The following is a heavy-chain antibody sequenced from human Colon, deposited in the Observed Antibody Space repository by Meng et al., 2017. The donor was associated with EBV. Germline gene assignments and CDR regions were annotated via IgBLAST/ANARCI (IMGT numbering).Heavy chain of an antibody. J-gene: IGHJ4*02. D-gene: IGHD1-26*01. CDR3: ARPLVGPANLGY. CDR1: GFSFSDYW. V-gene: IGHV3-74*01. CDR2: IINDGSGT. Sequence: EVQLVESGVGLVQPGGCLRLSCAASGFSFSDYWMHWVRQAPGKGLEWVSRIINDGSGTNYADSVKGRFTISRDNAKNTLYLQMNSLRADDTAVYYCARPLVGPANLGYWGQGIVVPSPQ.